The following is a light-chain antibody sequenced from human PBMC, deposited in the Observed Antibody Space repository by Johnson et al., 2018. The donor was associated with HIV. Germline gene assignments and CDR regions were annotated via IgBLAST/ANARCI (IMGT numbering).Light chain of an antibody. V-gene: IGLV1-51*01. CDR3: GTWDSRLRTGF. CDR2: DHN. Sequence: QSVLTQPPSVSAAPGQKVTISCSGSSSNIGNNYVSWYQQLPGTAPKLLIYDHNKRPSGIPDRFSGSKSGTSATLGITGLQTGDEADYYCGTWDSRLRTGFFGSGTKVTVL. CDR1: SSNIGNNY. J-gene: IGLJ1*01.